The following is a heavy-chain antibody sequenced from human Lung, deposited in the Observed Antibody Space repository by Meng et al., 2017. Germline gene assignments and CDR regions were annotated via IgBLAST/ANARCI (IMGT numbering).Heavy chain of an antibody. J-gene: IGHJ4*02. D-gene: IGHD6-13*01. CDR2: IKSNTDGGTA. CDR1: GLDFSIAW. V-gene: IGHV3-15*01. Sequence: VDSGGRLVKPGGSFRAPCAGGGLDFSIAWVRSVRQHRGKGLEWGGRIKSNTDGGTAEYAAPVKGRFTISRDDSKNTLYLQMNSLITEDTAVYFCATGAAAADHWGQGPLVTVSS. CDR3: ATGAAAADH.